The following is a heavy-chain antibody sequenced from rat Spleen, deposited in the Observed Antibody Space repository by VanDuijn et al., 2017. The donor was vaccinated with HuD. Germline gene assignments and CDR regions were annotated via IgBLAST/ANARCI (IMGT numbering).Heavy chain of an antibody. V-gene: IGHV5-31*01. Sequence: EVQLVESGGGLVQPGRSLKLSCVASGFTFNNSWMTWIRQAPGKGLEWVASITNTGGGTYYPDSVKGRFTISRDNAKSSLYLQMDSLRSADTATYYCARHWGYWGQGVMVTVSS. CDR1: GFTFNNSW. CDR2: ITNTGGGT. CDR3: ARHWGY. J-gene: IGHJ2*01. D-gene: IGHD4-6*01.